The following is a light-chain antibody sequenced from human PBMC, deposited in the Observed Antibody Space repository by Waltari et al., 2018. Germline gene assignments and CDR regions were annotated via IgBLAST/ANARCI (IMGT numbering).Light chain of an antibody. CDR2: GNT. J-gene: IGLJ2*01. CDR3: QSYDSSLSGSA. CDR1: SPNFGAACD. Sequence: SVLTQPPPVSGAPGQGVTISCTGSSPNFGAACDVQWYQHHPGTAPKLLIYGNTNRPSGVPDRFSGSKSGTSASLAITGLQSEDEADYYCQSYDSSLSGSAFGGGTKLTVL. V-gene: IGLV1-40*01.